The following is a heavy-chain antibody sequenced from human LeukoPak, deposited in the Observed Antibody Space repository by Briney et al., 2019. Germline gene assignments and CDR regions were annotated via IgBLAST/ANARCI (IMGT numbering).Heavy chain of an antibody. J-gene: IGHJ6*02. CDR1: GGSFSGYY. Sequence: PSETLSLTCAVYGGSFSGYYWSWIRQPPGKGLEWIGYIYYSGSTYYNPSLKSRVTISVDTSKNQFSLKLSSVTAADTAVYYCARDVVPAAPVHYYYGMDVWGQGTTVTVSS. CDR3: ARDVVPAAPVHYYYGMDV. D-gene: IGHD2-2*01. CDR2: IYYSGST. V-gene: IGHV4-30-4*01.